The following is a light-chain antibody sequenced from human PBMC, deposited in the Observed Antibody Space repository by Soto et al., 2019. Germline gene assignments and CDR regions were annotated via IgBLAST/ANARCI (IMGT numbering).Light chain of an antibody. J-gene: IGKJ5*01. CDR1: QSVSSNY. Sequence: ELVLTHSPGTLSLSPGERATLSCRASQSVSSNYLAWYQQKPGQAPRLLIYGASSRATGMPDRFSGSGSGTDFTLTISSLEPEDFAVYYCQQRGNWPPITFGQGTRLEIK. CDR3: QQRGNWPPIT. V-gene: IGKV3D-20*02. CDR2: GAS.